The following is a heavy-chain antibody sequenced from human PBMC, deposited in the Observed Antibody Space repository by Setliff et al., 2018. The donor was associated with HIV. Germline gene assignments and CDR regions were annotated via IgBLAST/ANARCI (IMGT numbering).Heavy chain of an antibody. CDR3: ARANIYSDAFDI. CDR1: GYSFTTYS. J-gene: IGHJ3*02. V-gene: IGHV7-4-1*02. CDR2: ISSNTGNP. Sequence: ASVKVSCKASGYSFTTYSLNWVRQALGQGVEWMGWISSNTGNPTYAQDFTGRFVFSLDTSVNTAYPQITTLKAEDSAVYYCARANIYSDAFDIWGQGTMVTVSS. D-gene: IGHD2-21*01.